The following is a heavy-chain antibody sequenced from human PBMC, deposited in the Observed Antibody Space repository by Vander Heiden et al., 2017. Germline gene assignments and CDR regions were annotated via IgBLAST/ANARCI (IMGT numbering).Heavy chain of an antibody. V-gene: IGHV1-8*01. CDR2: MDPKTGET. CDR1: GYTFPTYA. D-gene: IGHD1-26*01. J-gene: IGHJ4*02. Sequence: QGQVVQSGAEVKKPGASVRVSCQASGYTFPTYAINWVRQASGQGLEWMGWMDPKTGETGYAQRFQGRVTMTRNISRSTAYMELSGLRSEDTAVYFCARVARFAGSYYNYFDTWGQGSLVTVSS. CDR3: ARVARFAGSYYNYFDT.